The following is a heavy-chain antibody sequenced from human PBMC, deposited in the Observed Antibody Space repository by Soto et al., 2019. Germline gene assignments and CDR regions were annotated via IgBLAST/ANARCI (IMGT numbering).Heavy chain of an antibody. V-gene: IGHV3-23*01. CDR3: AKDLGSGWDEFPVGMDV. D-gene: IGHD6-19*01. J-gene: IGHJ6*02. Sequence: HPGGSLRLSCAASGFTFSSYPMSWVRRAPGKGLEWVSAISGSGGSTYYADSVKGRFTISSDNSKNTLYLQMNSLRAEVTALFYCAKDLGSGWDEFPVGMDVWGQGTTVTVSS. CDR1: GFTFSSYP. CDR2: ISGSGGST.